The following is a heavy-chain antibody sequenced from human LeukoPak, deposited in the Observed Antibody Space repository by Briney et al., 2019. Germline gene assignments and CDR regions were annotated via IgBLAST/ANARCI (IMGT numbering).Heavy chain of an antibody. D-gene: IGHD3-22*01. J-gene: IGHJ4*02. CDR3: ARGARSGYYYTY. CDR2: INHSGST. Sequence: SQTLSLTCTVSGGSISRGGDYWSWIRQPPGKGLEWIGEINHSGSTNYNPSLKSRVTISVDTSKNQFSLKLSSVTAADTAVYYCARGARSGYYYTYWGQGTLVTVSS. CDR1: GGSISRGGDY. V-gene: IGHV4-34*01.